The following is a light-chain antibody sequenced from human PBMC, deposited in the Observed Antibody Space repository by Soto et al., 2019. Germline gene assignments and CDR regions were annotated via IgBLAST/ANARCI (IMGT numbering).Light chain of an antibody. V-gene: IGLV1-47*02. Sequence: QSVLTQLPSASGTPGQGVTISCSGSSSNIGSNYVYWHQQLPGTAPKLLIYNNNQRPSGVPDRFSASKSGTSASLAIRGLRSDDEADYYCSSWDGSLSGYVFGAGTKVTVL. CDR1: SSNIGSNY. CDR2: NNN. J-gene: IGLJ1*01. CDR3: SSWDGSLSGYV.